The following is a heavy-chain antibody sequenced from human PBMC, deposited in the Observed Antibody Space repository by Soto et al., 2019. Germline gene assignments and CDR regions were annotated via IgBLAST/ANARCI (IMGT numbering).Heavy chain of an antibody. V-gene: IGHV3-30-3*01. CDR1: GFTFSSYA. J-gene: IGHJ6*02. Sequence: PGGSLRLSCAASGFTFSSYAMHWVRQAPGKGLEWVAVISYDGSNKYYSDSVKGRFTISRDNSKNTLYLQMNSLRAEDTAVYYCARLYSSSWYVWDYYYYGMDVWGQGTTVTVSS. CDR2: ISYDGSNK. D-gene: IGHD6-13*01. CDR3: ARLYSSSWYVWDYYYYGMDV.